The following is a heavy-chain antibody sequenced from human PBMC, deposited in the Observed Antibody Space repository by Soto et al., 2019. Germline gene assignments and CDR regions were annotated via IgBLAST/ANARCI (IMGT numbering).Heavy chain of an antibody. V-gene: IGHV4-30-2*01. CDR3: GGRGESTIRSLNWFDP. J-gene: IGHJ5*02. D-gene: IGHD3-16*01. CDR1: GGSISSGGYS. Sequence: SETLSLTCAVSGGSISSGGYSWSWIRQPPGKGLEWIGYIYHSGSTYYNPSLKSRVTISVDTSKNQISLKLSSVTAANTAGEWGGGRGESTIRSLNWFDPWGQGTLVTVSS. CDR2: IYHSGST.